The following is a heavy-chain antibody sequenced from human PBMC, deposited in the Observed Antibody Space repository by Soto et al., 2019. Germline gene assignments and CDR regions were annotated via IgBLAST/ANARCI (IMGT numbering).Heavy chain of an antibody. D-gene: IGHD2-2*01. Sequence: EVQLLESGGGLVQPGGSLRLSCAASEFTFSNYAMSWVRQAPGKGLEWVSYISGSGGSTYYADSVKGRFTISRANSKNTLFLQMNSLRAEDTAVYYCATDRCSSTYCYDDALSPYWGQGTLVTVSS. CDR1: EFTFSNYA. CDR2: ISGSGGST. V-gene: IGHV3-23*01. J-gene: IGHJ1*01. CDR3: ATDRCSSTYCYDDALSPY.